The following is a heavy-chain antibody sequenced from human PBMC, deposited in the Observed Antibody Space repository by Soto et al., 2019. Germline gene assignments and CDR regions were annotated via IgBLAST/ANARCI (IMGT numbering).Heavy chain of an antibody. V-gene: IGHV3-74*01. CDR3: TRPRYDGSGTPFDH. Sequence: GGSLRLSCAASGFTFSSYWMHWVRQAPGKGLVWVSRISGDGSSTTYADSVKGRFIISRDNAKNTVYLQMNSLRAEDTAVYYCTRPRYDGSGTPFDHWGQGT. J-gene: IGHJ4*02. CDR1: GFTFSSYW. CDR2: ISGDGSST. D-gene: IGHD3-22*01.